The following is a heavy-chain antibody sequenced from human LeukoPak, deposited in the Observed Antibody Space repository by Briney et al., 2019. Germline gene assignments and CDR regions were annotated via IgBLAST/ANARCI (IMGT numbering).Heavy chain of an antibody. CDR2: ISAYNGNT. CDR3: ATVPYYYDSSGYYWLDY. Sequence: ASVKVSCKASGYTFTSYGISWVRQAPGQGLEWMGWISAYNGNTNYAQKLQGRVTMTEDTSTDTAYMELSSLRSEDTAVYYCATVPYYYDSSGYYWLDYWGQGTLVTVSS. V-gene: IGHV1-18*01. CDR1: GYTFTSYG. J-gene: IGHJ4*02. D-gene: IGHD3-22*01.